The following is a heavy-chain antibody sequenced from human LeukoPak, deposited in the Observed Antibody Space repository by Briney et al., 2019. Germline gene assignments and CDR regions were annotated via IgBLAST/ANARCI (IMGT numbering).Heavy chain of an antibody. V-gene: IGHV4-59*08. Sequence: SETLSLTCTVSGGSIISYYWSWIRQPPGKGLEWIGSLYYSWNTNYNLSLKSRVTIPLDTSKNQFSLKLSSVTAADTAVYYCARGSSPFDYWGQGTLVTVSS. CDR2: LYYSWNT. CDR1: GGSIISYY. CDR3: ARGSSPFDY. J-gene: IGHJ4*02.